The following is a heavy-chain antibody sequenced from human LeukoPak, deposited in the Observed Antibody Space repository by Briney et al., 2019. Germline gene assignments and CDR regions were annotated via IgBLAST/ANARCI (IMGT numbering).Heavy chain of an antibody. CDR1: GYSISSGSYY. J-gene: IGHJ5*02. V-gene: IGHV4-61*02. D-gene: IGHD4-23*01. CDR3: ARERWPSGWFDP. CDR2: IYTSGST. Sequence: PSETLSLTCTVSGYSISSGSYYWSWIRQPAGKGLEWLGRIYTSGSTNYNPSLKSRVTMSVDTSKNQFSLKLSSVTAADTAVYYGARERWPSGWFDPWGQGTLVTVSS.